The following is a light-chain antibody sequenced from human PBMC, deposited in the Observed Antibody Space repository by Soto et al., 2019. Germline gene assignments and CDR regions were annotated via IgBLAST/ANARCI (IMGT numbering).Light chain of an antibody. CDR2: STS. CDR1: QSITNY. Sequence: DIQMTQSPPSLAASVGDRVTITCRASQSITNYLNWYQQKPGRAPKLLIYSTSLLSSGVPSRFSGSGSGTEFTLTISSLQPEDFASYYCQESYTTPLTFGGGTQVEIK. V-gene: IGKV1-39*01. CDR3: QESYTTPLT. J-gene: IGKJ4*01.